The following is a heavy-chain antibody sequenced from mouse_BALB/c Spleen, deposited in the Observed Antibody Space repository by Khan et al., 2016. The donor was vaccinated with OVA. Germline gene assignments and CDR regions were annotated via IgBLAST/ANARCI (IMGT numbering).Heavy chain of an antibody. J-gene: IGHJ3*02. CDR1: GYTFTNYV. V-gene: IGHV1S136*01. CDR2: INPYNDAF. Sequence: VQLQQSGPDLVKPGASVKMSCKASGYTFTNYVMHWVQQKPGQGLEWIGYINPYNDAFRFNEKFKGKATLTSDKSSSTAYMEHRILTSEDSADSYCARKASNGDFSFGYWGQGTLVTVSA. CDR3: ARKASNGDFSFGY. D-gene: IGHD4-1*01.